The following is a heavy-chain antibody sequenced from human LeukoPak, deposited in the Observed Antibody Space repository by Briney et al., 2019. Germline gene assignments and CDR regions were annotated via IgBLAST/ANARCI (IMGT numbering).Heavy chain of an antibody. V-gene: IGHV3-23*01. D-gene: IGHD3-10*01. J-gene: IGHJ4*02. CDR2: ISGSGGST. CDR3: AGMVGSGNYLLLAADY. Sequence: AGGSLRLSCAVSGITLSNYGMSWVRQAPGKGLEWVAGISGSGGSTNYADSVKGRFTISRDNSKNTLYLQMHNLRAEDTALYYCAGMVGSGNYLLLAADYWGQGTQVTVSS. CDR1: GITLSNYG.